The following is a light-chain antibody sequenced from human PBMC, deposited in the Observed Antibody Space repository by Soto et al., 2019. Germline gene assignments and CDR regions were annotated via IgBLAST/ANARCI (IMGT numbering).Light chain of an antibody. CDR3: QQRSNWPPS. J-gene: IGKJ5*01. CDR2: AAS. Sequence: IQLTQSPSSLSASVVDRVTITCLASQDIAIYLAWYQQKPGEAPKLLIYAASTLYGGVPSRFSGSGSGTDFALTITSLQAEDFAVYYCQQRSNWPPSFGQGTRLEIK. V-gene: IGKV1-9*01. CDR1: QDIAIY.